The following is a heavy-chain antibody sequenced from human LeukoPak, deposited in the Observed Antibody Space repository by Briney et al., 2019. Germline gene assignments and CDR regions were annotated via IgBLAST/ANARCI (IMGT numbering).Heavy chain of an antibody. V-gene: IGHV3-49*05. CDR2: IRSKAYGGTT. CDR3: TRDLRVGATKLDY. Sequence: KTGGSLRLSCTASGFTFGDYAMSWFRQAPGKGLEWVGFIRSKAYGGTTEYAASVKGRFTISRDDSKSIAYLQMNSLKTEDTAVYYCTRDLRVGATKLDYWGQGTLVTVSS. CDR1: GFTFGDYA. J-gene: IGHJ4*02. D-gene: IGHD1-26*01.